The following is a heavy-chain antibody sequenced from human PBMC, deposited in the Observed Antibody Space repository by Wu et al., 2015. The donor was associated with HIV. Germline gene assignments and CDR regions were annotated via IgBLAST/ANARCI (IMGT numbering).Heavy chain of an antibody. CDR1: GVTLSSFA. D-gene: IGHD5-12*01. Sequence: QVQLVQSGAEVKKPGSSVKVSCKASGVTLSSFAFTWVRQAPGQGLEWMGGIIPLFGTTKFAQKFQGRLTITTDELRTTAYMKLSSLKSEDTAVYYCARNTDSVATSLYSLGVWGQGTVVTVSS. V-gene: IGHV1-69*05. J-gene: IGHJ6*02. CDR3: ARNTDSVATSLYSLGV. CDR2: IIPLFGTT.